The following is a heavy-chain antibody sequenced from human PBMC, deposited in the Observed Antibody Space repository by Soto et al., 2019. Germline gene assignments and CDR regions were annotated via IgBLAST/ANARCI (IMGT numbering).Heavy chain of an antibody. CDR1: GGTFSSYA. CDR3: ARDLGEAAPGLVVVAATLDP. CDR2: IIPIFGTA. D-gene: IGHD2-15*01. Sequence: QVQLVQSGAEVKKPGSSVKVSCKASGGTFSSYAISWVRQAPGQGLEWMGGIIPIFGTANYAQKFQGRVTITADESTSTAYMELSSLRSEDTAVYYCARDLGEAAPGLVVVAATLDPWGQGTLVTVSS. V-gene: IGHV1-69*12. J-gene: IGHJ5*02.